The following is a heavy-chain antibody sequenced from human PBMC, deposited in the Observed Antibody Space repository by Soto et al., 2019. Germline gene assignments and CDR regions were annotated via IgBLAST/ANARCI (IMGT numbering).Heavy chain of an antibody. CDR2: ISWNSGTI. V-gene: IGHV3-9*01. J-gene: IGHJ4*02. CDR1: GFTFDDYA. Sequence: PGGSLRLSCAASGFTFDDYAMHWVRQAPGKGLEWVSGISWNSGTIGYADSVKGRFTISRDNAKNSLYLQMNSLRDEDTALYYCTKSVLITAPFDFWGQGTLVTVSS. D-gene: IGHD1-20*01. CDR3: TKSVLITAPFDF.